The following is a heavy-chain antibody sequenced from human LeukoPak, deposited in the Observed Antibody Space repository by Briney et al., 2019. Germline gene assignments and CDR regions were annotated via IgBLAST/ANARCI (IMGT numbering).Heavy chain of an antibody. V-gene: IGHV3-21*01. J-gene: IGHJ4*02. Sequence: GSLRLSCAASGFTSSTHSMYWVRHAPGKGPEWVSFIIASSNFILYSESVRGRFTISRNNAKNSLYLQMNSLGAQDTAVYYCASPATGYCSSAACHCDFWGQGPLVTVSS. CDR1: GFTSSTHS. CDR2: IIASSNFI. CDR3: ASPATGYCSSAACHCDF. D-gene: IGHD2-2*01.